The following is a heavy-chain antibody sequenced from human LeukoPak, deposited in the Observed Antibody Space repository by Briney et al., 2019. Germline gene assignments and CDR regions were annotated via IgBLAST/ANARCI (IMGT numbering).Heavy chain of an antibody. CDR3: AIPSDRFDY. J-gene: IGHJ4*02. V-gene: IGHV4-61*02. CDR1: GGSISSSSYY. CDR2: IYTSGST. D-gene: IGHD1-14*01. Sequence: SETLSLTCTVSGGSISSSSYYWSWIRQPAGKGLEWIGRIYTSGSTNYNPSLKSRVTISVDTSKNQFSLKLSSVTAADTAVYYCAIPSDRFDYWGQGTLVTVSS.